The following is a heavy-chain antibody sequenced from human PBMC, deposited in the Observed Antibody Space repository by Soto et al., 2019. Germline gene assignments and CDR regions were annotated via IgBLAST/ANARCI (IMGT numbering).Heavy chain of an antibody. CDR1: GYTFTGYY. Sequence: GASVKVSCKASGYTFTGYYMHWVRQAPGQGLEWMGWISAYNGNTKYAQKIQGRVTMTTDTSTSTAYMELSSLRSEDTAVYYCATDFPDDYGVYWGQGTLVTVSS. CDR3: ATDFPDDYGVY. J-gene: IGHJ4*02. V-gene: IGHV1-18*04. CDR2: ISAYNGNT.